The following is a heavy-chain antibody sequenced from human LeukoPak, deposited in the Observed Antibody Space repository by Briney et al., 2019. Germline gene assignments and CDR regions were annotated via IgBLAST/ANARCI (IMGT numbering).Heavy chain of an antibody. CDR3: ARLEGNSRAFDY. CDR1: GSRFTNYW. Sequence: GASLKISCKGSGSRFTNYWIAWVRQMPGKGLEWMGIIYPGDSDTRYSPSFQGQVTISADKSISTAYLQWSSLKASDTAMYYCARLEGNSRAFDYWGQGTLVTVSS. CDR2: IYPGDSDT. J-gene: IGHJ4*02. D-gene: IGHD2/OR15-2a*01. V-gene: IGHV5-51*01.